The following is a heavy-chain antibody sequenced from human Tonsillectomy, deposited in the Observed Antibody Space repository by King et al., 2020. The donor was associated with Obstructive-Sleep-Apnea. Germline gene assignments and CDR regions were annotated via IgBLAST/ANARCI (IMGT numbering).Heavy chain of an antibody. D-gene: IGHD3-3*01. CDR3: TRRDRFLEWRGFDF. CDR1: GYNFTNYW. CDR2: IYPGDSAS. J-gene: IGHJ4*02. Sequence: QLVQSGAEMKKPGESLKISCKGSGYNFTNYWIAWVRQMPGKGLEWMGIIYPGDSASRYSPSFQGQVTISVDKSINTAYLQWSSLKASETAMYYCTRRDRFLEWRGFDFWGQGTLVTVSS. V-gene: IGHV5-51*01.